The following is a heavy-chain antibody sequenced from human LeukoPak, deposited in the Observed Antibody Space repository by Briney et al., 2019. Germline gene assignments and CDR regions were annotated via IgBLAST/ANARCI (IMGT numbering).Heavy chain of an antibody. CDR3: ARERSGYSLFDY. Sequence: SETLSLTCTVSGGSNSSSSYYWGWIRQPPGKGLEWIGSIYHSGSTYYNPSLKSRVTISVDTSKNQFSLKLSSVTAADTAVYYCARERSGYSLFDYWGQGTLVTVSS. J-gene: IGHJ4*02. CDR2: IYHSGST. CDR1: GGSNSSSSYY. D-gene: IGHD3-22*01. V-gene: IGHV4-39*07.